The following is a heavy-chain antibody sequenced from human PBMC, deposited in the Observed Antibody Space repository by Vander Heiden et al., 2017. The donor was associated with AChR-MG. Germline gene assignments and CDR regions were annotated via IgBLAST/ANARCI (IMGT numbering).Heavy chain of an antibody. Sequence: EVQLLESGGGLVQPGGSLRPSCAASGFTFSSYDMTWVRQAPGKGMDWVPGISGSVDNTYYADSVKGRFTISRDNSKNTLYLQINSLRAEDTAVYYCARTEKGVGSTTRKWIDYWGQGTLVTVSS. J-gene: IGHJ4*02. CDR2: ISGSVDNT. D-gene: IGHD3-10*01. V-gene: IGHV3-23*01. CDR1: GFTFSSYD. CDR3: ARTEKGVGSTTRKWIDY.